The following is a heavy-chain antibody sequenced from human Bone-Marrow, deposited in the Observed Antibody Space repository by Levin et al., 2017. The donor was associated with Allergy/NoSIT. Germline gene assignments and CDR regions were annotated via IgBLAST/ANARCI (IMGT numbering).Heavy chain of an antibody. CDR1: GDSISSSSYY. J-gene: IGHJ5*02. CDR2: IDYGGSI. D-gene: IGHD2-21*02. V-gene: IGHV4-39*01. Sequence: GSLRLSCTVSGDSISSSSYYWGWISQPPGKGLEWIGSIDYGGSIYYNPSLKSRVTISVDTSKNQFSLKLTSVTAADTALYYCARRLGTDLGDCAGDCRNWFDPWGQGTLVTVSS. CDR3: ARRLGTDLGDCAGDCRNWFDP.